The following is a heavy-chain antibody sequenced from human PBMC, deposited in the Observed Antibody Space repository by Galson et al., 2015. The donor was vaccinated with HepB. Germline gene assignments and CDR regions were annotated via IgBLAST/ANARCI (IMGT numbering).Heavy chain of an antibody. CDR3: ARSPLRFLDWLPYYDYYYKAV. V-gene: IGHV7-4-1*02. CDR2: MNTNTGKP. CDR1: GYTFTDYV. J-gene: IGHJ6*03. D-gene: IGHD3-3*01. Sequence: SVKVSCKASGYTFTDYVVNWVRQAPGQGLEWMGWMNTNTGKPTYAPGVAGRFVFSLDTSVTTAYLQISSLETDDTAVYYCARSPLRFLDWLPYYDYYYKAVWGEGTTVTVSS.